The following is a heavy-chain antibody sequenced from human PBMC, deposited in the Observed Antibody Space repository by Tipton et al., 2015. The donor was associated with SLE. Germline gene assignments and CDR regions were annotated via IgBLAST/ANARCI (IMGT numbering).Heavy chain of an antibody. Sequence: TLSLTCAVYGGSFSGYHWTWIRQPPGQGLEWIGEIADTGSPNYNPSLKSRVTISLDTSKSQFSLILNSLTAADTAVYYCARGPFQRWPPGASWGQGTLVTVSS. CDR2: IADTGSP. J-gene: IGHJ5*02. D-gene: IGHD6-19*01. CDR3: ARGPFQRWPPGAS. V-gene: IGHV4-34*01. CDR1: GGSFSGYH.